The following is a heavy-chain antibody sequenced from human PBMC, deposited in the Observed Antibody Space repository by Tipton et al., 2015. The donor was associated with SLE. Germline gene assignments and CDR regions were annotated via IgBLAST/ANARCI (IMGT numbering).Heavy chain of an antibody. CDR3: ARDTGGSYPNWFDP. D-gene: IGHD1-26*01. Sequence: TLSLTCAVYGGSFSGYYWSWIRQPPGKGLEWIGEINHSGSTNYNPSLKSRVTISVDTSKNQFSLKLSPVTAADTAVYYCARDTGGSYPNWFDPWGQGTLVTVSS. V-gene: IGHV4-34*01. J-gene: IGHJ5*02. CDR2: INHSGST. CDR1: GGSFSGYY.